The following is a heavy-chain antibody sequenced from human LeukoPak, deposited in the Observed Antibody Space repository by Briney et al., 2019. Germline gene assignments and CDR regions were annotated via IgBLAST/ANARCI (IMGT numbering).Heavy chain of an antibody. CDR2: IYYSGST. Sequence: SETLSLTCTVSGGSISSGGYYWSWLRQHPGTGLEWFGYIYYSGSTYYNPSLKSRVTISVDTSKTQFSLKLSSVTAADTAVYYCARDYYGSGSYDIWGQGTMVTVSS. J-gene: IGHJ3*02. CDR1: GGSISSGGYY. D-gene: IGHD3-10*01. CDR3: ARDYYGSGSYDI. V-gene: IGHV4-31*03.